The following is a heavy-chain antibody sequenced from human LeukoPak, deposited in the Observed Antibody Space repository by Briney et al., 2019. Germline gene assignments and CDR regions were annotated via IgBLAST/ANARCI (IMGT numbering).Heavy chain of an antibody. CDR3: AKEPYYDSSGYLGY. V-gene: IGHV3-23*01. D-gene: IGHD3-22*01. J-gene: IGHJ4*02. Sequence: GGSLRLSCAASGFTFSSYAMSWVRRAPGKGLEWVSAISGSGGSTYYADSVKGRFTISRDNSKNTLYLQMNSLRAEDTAVYYCAKEPYYDSSGYLGYWGQGTLVTVSS. CDR1: GFTFSSYA. CDR2: ISGSGGST.